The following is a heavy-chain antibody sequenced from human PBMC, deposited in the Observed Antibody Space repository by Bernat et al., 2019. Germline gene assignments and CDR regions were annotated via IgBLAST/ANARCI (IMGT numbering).Heavy chain of an antibody. D-gene: IGHD3-16*01. Sequence: EVQLVESGGGLVQPGGSLRLSCAASGFTFSSYWMHWVRQAPGKGLVWVSRINSDGSSTSYADSVKGRYTISRDNAKNTLYLQMNSLRAEDTAVYYCARVSGGTYYYYYMDVWGKGTKVTVSS. V-gene: IGHV3-74*01. CDR2: INSDGSST. CDR3: ARVSGGTYYYYYMDV. J-gene: IGHJ6*03. CDR1: GFTFSSYW.